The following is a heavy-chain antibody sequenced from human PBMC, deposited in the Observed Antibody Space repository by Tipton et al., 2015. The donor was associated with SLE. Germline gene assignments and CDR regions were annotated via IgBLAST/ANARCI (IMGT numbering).Heavy chain of an antibody. J-gene: IGHJ5*02. D-gene: IGHD2-21*01. CDR2: ITNNGNT. Sequence: PGLVKPSETLSLTCSVSGGSISGSNYYWDWIRQPPGKGPEWIGRITNNGNTYYIPSLQRRVTMSVDTSKNHFSLKLSSVTAADTAVYYCARHDTIYGRNWFDPWGQGTLVTVSS. CDR1: GGSISGSNYY. CDR3: ARHDTIYGRNWFDP. V-gene: IGHV4-39*01.